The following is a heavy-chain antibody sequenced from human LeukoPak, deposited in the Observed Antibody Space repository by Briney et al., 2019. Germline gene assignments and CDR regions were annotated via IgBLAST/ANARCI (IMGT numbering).Heavy chain of an antibody. CDR3: ARGAHIVVVTAQGWFDP. J-gene: IGHJ5*02. Sequence: NPSETLSLTCTVSGGSISSYYWSWIRQPPGKGLEWIGYIYYSGSTNYNPSLKSRVTISVDTSKNQFSLKLSSVTAADTAVYYCARGAHIVVVTAQGWFDPWGQGTLVTVSS. V-gene: IGHV4-59*12. D-gene: IGHD2-21*02. CDR2: IYYSGST. CDR1: GGSISSYY.